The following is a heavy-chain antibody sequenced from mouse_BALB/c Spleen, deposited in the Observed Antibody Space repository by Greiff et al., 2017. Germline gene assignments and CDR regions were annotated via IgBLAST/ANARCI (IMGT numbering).Heavy chain of an antibody. CDR1: GFSLTSYD. Sequence: QVQLKESGPGLVAPSQSLSITCTVSGFSLTSYDISWIRQPPGKGLEWLGVIWTGGGTNYNSAFMSRLSISQDNSKSQVFLKMNSLQTDDTAIYYCVRDGGDRYFDYWGQGTTLTVSS. D-gene: IGHD3-3*01. CDR2: IWTGGGT. J-gene: IGHJ2*01. V-gene: IGHV2-9-2*01. CDR3: VRDGGDRYFDY.